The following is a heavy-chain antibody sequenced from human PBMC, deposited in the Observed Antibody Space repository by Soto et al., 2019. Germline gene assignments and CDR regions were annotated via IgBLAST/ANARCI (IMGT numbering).Heavy chain of an antibody. Sequence: LRLSCAASGFTFSSYAMHWVHQAPGKGLEWVAVISYDGSNKYYADSVKGRFTISRDNSKNTLYLQMNSLRAEDTAVYYCARDSSGYYYVGYFDYWGKGTLVTVSS. V-gene: IGHV3-30-3*01. CDR3: ARDSSGYYYVGYFDY. CDR1: GFTFSSYA. D-gene: IGHD3-22*01. J-gene: IGHJ4*02. CDR2: ISYDGSNK.